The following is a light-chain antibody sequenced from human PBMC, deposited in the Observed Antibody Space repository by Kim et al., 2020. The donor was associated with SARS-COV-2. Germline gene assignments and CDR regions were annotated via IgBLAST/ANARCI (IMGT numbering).Light chain of an antibody. Sequence: SSELTQDPAVSVALGQTVRITCQGDRLRSYYATWYQQKPGQAPILVIYGKNNRPSGIPDRFSGSSLGNTASLTITGTQAGDEADYYCNSRDSNDNVVFGG. V-gene: IGLV3-19*01. J-gene: IGLJ2*01. CDR1: RLRSYY. CDR2: GKN. CDR3: NSRDSNDNVV.